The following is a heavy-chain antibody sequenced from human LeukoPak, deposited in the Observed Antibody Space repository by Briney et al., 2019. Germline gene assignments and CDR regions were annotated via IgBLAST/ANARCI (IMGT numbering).Heavy chain of an antibody. CDR1: GFTFSNYI. D-gene: IGHD7-27*01. CDR3: ARDPNWGSGY. V-gene: IGHV3-23*01. Sequence: GGSLRLSCAAPGFTFSNYIMIWVRQAPGKGLEWVSIIGPTGGDIHYADSVKGRFSISRDNSKNTLFLQMNSLRVDDTAVYYCARDPNWGSGYWGQGTLVTVSA. CDR2: IGPTGGDI. J-gene: IGHJ4*02.